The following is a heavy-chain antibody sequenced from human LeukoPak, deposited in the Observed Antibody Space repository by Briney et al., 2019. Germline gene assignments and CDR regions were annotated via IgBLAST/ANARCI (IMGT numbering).Heavy chain of an antibody. Sequence: SETLSLTCAVYGGSFSGYYWSWIRQPPGKGLEGIGEINHSGSTNYNPSLKSRVTISVDTSKNQFSLKLSSVTAADTAVYYCARAKYQLLALDYWGQGTLVTVSS. D-gene: IGHD2-2*01. CDR1: GGSFSGYY. CDR2: INHSGST. V-gene: IGHV4-34*01. J-gene: IGHJ4*02. CDR3: ARAKYQLLALDY.